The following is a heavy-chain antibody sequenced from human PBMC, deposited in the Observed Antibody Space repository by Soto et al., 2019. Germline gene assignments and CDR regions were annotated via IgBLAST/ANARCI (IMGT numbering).Heavy chain of an antibody. D-gene: IGHD2-8*02. V-gene: IGHV4-30-4*01. CDR2: IFYTGST. Sequence: SETLSLTCTVSGGSISSGDYYWSWIRQPPGKGLEWIGCIFYTGSTYYNPSLKSRITISVHTSESQFSLKLTSVTAADTAVYFCASVNRYCSGGGCNPNWFDPWGQGPLVTVSS. CDR3: ASVNRYCSGGGCNPNWFDP. CDR1: GGSISSGDYY. J-gene: IGHJ5*02.